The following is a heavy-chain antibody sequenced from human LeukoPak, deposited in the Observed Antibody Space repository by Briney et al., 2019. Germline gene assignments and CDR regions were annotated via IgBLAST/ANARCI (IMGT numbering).Heavy chain of an antibody. D-gene: IGHD3-3*01. V-gene: IGHV3-23*01. CDR3: AKRQYYDFWSGYCTFDY. CDR2: ISGSGGST. CDR1: GFTFSSYA. Sequence: GGSLRLSCAASGFTFSSYAMSWVRQAPGKGLEWVSAISGSGGSTYYADSVKGRSTISRDNSKNTLYLQMNSLRAEDTAVYYCAKRQYYDFWSGYCTFDYWGQGTLVTVSS. J-gene: IGHJ4*02.